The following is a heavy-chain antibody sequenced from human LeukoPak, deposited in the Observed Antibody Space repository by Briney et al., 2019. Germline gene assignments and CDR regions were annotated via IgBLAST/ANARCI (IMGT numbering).Heavy chain of an antibody. CDR2: IYSAGST. V-gene: IGHV3-53*01. Sequence: PGGSLRLSCAASGFTVSGNYMSWVRQAPGKGLEWVSVIYSAGSTYYADSVRGRFTISRDNSNNALYLQMNSLRADDTAVYYCAKGPQTRSCSGGSCYESVTRYFDFSGQGTLVTVSS. CDR1: GFTVSGNY. J-gene: IGHJ4*02. CDR3: AKGPQTRSCSGGSCYESVTRYFDF. D-gene: IGHD2-15*01.